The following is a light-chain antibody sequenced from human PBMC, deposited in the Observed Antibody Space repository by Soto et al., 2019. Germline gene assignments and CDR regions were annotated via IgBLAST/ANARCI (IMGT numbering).Light chain of an antibody. CDR2: EVS. J-gene: IGLJ3*02. Sequence: QSVLTQPASVSGSPGQSITISCTGTSSDFGGYNYVSWYQQHPGKAPKLMIYEVSNRPSGVSNRFSGSKSGNTASLTISGLQAEDEADYYCSSYTTSSTRVFGGGTKLTVL. CDR1: SSDFGGYNY. V-gene: IGLV2-14*01. CDR3: SSYTTSSTRV.